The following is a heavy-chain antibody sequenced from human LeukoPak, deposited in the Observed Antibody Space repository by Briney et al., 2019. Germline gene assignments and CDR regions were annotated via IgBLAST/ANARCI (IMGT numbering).Heavy chain of an antibody. CDR2: IYYSGST. V-gene: IGHV4-59*12. J-gene: IGHJ4*02. CDR1: GGSISSYY. D-gene: IGHD6-19*01. CDR3: ARDFGQWLPDY. Sequence: SETLSLTCTVSGGSISSYYWSWIRQPPGKGLEWIGYIYYSGSTNYNPSLKSRVTMSVDTSKNQFSLKLSSVTAADTAVYYCARDFGQWLPDYWGQGTLVTVSS.